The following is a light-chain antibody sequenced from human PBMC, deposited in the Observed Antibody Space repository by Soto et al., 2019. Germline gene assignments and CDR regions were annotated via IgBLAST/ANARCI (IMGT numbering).Light chain of an antibody. CDR2: DVS. CDR3: SSYTSSSTLYV. J-gene: IGLJ1*01. V-gene: IGLV2-14*01. Sequence: QSALTQPASVSGSPGQSITISCTGSSSDVGGYNYVSWYQQHPGKAPKLMIYDVSNRPSGVSNRFSGSKSGNTASPTISRLQAEDEADHYCSSYTSSSTLYVFGTGTKVTVL. CDR1: SSDVGGYNY.